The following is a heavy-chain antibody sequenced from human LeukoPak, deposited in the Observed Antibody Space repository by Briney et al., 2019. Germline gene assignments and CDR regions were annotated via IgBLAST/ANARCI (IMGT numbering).Heavy chain of an antibody. CDR2: ISVYNGNT. V-gene: IGHV1-18*01. CDR3: ARGYQLLMHPPSPNWFDP. D-gene: IGHD2-2*01. J-gene: IGHJ5*02. CDR1: GYTFTSYG. Sequence: ASVKVSCKASGYTFTSYGISWVRQAPGQGLEWMGWISVYNGNTNYAQKLQGRVTMTTDTSTSTAYMELRSLRSDDTAVYYCARGYQLLMHPPSPNWFDPWGQGTLVTVSS.